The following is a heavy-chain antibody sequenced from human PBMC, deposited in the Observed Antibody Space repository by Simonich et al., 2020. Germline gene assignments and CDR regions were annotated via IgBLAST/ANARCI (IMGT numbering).Heavy chain of an antibody. CDR2: INPNSGGT. CDR3: AKFLSSSSSYYYYGMDV. Sequence: QVQLVQSGAEVKKPGASVKVSCKASGYTFTGYYMHWVRQAPGQGLEGMGRINPNSGGTNYDQKFQGRVTMTRDTSISTAYMELSRLRSDDTAVYYCAKFLSSSSSYYYYGMDVWGQGTTVTVSS. D-gene: IGHD6-6*01. J-gene: IGHJ6*02. V-gene: IGHV1-2*06. CDR1: GYTFTGYY.